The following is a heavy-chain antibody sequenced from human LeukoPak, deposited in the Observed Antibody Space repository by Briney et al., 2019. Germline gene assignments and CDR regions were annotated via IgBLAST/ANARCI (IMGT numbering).Heavy chain of an antibody. CDR2: INPSSGGT. CDR3: ARDRDSSGYPGY. CDR1: GYTFTGYY. J-gene: IGHJ4*02. V-gene: IGHV1-2*02. D-gene: IGHD3-22*01. Sequence: ASVKVSCKASGYTFTGYYMHWVRQAPGQGLEWMRWINPSSGGTNYAQKFQGRVTMTRDKSTSTVYMELSSLRSEDTAMYYCARDRDSSGYPGYWGQGTLVTVSS.